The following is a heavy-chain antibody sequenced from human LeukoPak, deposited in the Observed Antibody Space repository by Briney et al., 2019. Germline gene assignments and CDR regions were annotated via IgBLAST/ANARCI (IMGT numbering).Heavy chain of an antibody. D-gene: IGHD6-19*01. V-gene: IGHV4-59*01. Sequence: PSETLSLTCTVSGGSISSYNWSWVRQPPGPGLEWIGYMYYSGSTKSNPSTKNPVTISVDTSKNQSSLKLSSVTAADTAVYYCARNGAGEAAFDIWGQGTMVTVSS. CDR1: GGSISSYN. CDR3: ARNGAGEAAFDI. J-gene: IGHJ3*02. CDR2: MYYSGST.